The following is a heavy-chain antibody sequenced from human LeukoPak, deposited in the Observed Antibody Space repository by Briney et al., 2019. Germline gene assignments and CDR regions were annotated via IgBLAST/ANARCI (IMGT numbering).Heavy chain of an antibody. CDR3: AREDDYGDYYFDY. J-gene: IGHJ4*02. Sequence: ASVKVSCKASGYTFTGYYMHWVRQAPGQGLEWMGWINPNSGGTNYAQKFQGRFTMTRDTSISTAYMELSRLRSDDTAVYYCAREDDYGDYYFDYWGQGTLVTVSS. CDR2: INPNSGGT. D-gene: IGHD4-17*01. V-gene: IGHV1-2*02. CDR1: GYTFTGYY.